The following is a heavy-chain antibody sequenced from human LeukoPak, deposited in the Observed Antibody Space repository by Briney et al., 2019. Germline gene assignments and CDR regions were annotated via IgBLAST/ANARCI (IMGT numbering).Heavy chain of an antibody. CDR2: INPNSGGT. CDR3: ARGRGVYYYDSSGSLGPNDAFDI. D-gene: IGHD3-22*01. CDR1: GYTFTGYY. J-gene: IGHJ3*02. V-gene: IGHV1-2*02. Sequence: ASVKVSCKASGYTFTGYYMHWVRQAPGQGLEWMGWINPNSGGTNYAQKFQGRVTMTRDTSISTAYMELSSLRSEDTAVYYCARGRGVYYYDSSGSLGPNDAFDIWGQGTMVTVSS.